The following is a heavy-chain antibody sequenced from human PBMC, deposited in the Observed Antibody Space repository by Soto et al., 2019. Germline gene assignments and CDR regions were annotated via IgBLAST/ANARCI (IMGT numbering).Heavy chain of an antibody. J-gene: IGHJ4*02. CDR3: ARGDGDRSAGLDS. D-gene: IGHD4-17*01. V-gene: IGHV4-31*03. CDR1: GVSISDSYY. CDR2: IFHNGNT. Sequence: QVQLQESGPGLVKPAQTLSLTCSVSGVSISDSYYWNWIRQPPGKGLDWIGYIFHNGNTYYNPSLRSRLSISVDTSKNQFSLRLFSVTGADTAVYYCARGDGDRSAGLDSWGQGTLVTVSS.